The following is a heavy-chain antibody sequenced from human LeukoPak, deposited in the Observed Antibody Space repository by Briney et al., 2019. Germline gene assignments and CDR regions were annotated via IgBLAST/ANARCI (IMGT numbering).Heavy chain of an antibody. V-gene: IGHV4-59*01. CDR2: IYYSGGT. D-gene: IGHD6-19*01. J-gene: IGHJ4*02. CDR3: ARGERYSSGWPYFDY. CDR1: GGSISSYY. Sequence: APETLSLTCTVSGGSISSYYWNWIRQPPGKGLEWIGYIYYSGGTNYNPSLKSRVTISVDTSKNQFSLKLSSVTAADTAVYYCARGERYSSGWPYFDYWGQGTLVTVSS.